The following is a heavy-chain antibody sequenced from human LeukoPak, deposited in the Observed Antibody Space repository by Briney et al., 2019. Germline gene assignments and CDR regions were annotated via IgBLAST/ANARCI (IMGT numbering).Heavy chain of an antibody. J-gene: IGHJ4*02. Sequence: PGGSLRLSCAASGFTFSGYAMPWGRQAAGGGLGWVSRIKSDGSITSYAASVVGRFTSSRDNDRNKLSPEMNSLRAEDSAVYHCARDGFLGPVTAYLDYWGQGTPVTVSS. CDR2: IKSDGSIT. V-gene: IGHV3-74*01. CDR1: GFTFSGYA. D-gene: IGHD2-21*02. CDR3: ARDGFLGPVTAYLDY.